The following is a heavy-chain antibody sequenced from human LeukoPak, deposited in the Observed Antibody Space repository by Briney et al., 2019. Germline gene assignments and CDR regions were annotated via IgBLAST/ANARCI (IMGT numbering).Heavy chain of an antibody. D-gene: IGHD6-13*01. Sequence: ASVKVSCKASGYTFTGYYMHWVRQAPGQGREWMGWINPNSGGTNYAQKFQGRVTMTRDTSISTAYMELSRLRSDDTAVYYCARDLSSSWYTYYGMDVWGQGTTVTVSS. CDR2: INPNSGGT. CDR1: GYTFTGYY. CDR3: ARDLSSSWYTYYGMDV. J-gene: IGHJ6*02. V-gene: IGHV1-2*02.